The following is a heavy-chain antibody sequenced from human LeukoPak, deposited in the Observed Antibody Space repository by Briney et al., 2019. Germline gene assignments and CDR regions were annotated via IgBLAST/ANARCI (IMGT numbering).Heavy chain of an antibody. CDR3: ARRDSSSWYSYYFDY. V-gene: IGHV4-59*08. CDR2: IYYSGST. Sequence: PSETLSLTCTVAAGSISSYYWSWIRQPPGKGLGWNGYIYYSGSTNYNPSLKSRVTISVDTSKNQFSLKLSSVAAADTAVYYCARRDSSSWYSYYFDYWGQGTLVTVSS. CDR1: AGSISSYY. J-gene: IGHJ4*02. D-gene: IGHD6-13*01.